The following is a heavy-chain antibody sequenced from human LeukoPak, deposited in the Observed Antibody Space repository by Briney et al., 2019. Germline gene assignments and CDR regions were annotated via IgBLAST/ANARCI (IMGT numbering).Heavy chain of an antibody. CDR3: ARDGGSGDCSSSNCYEGFDY. CDR1: GFSVSSNY. J-gene: IGHJ4*02. V-gene: IGHV3-66*01. Sequence: PGGSLRLSCAASGFSVSSNYMSWVRQAPGKGLEWVSTIYSGESAYYADSVKGRFTISRDNSKNALVLQMNSLTAADTAVYYCARDGGSGDCSSSNCYEGFDYWGQGTLVTVSS. CDR2: IYSGESA. D-gene: IGHD2-2*01.